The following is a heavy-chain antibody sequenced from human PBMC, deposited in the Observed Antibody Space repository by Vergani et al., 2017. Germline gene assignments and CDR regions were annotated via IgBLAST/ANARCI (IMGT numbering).Heavy chain of an antibody. V-gene: IGHV4-39*01. J-gene: IGHJ5*02. CDR3: ARGSRGWSGLPXFDP. D-gene: IGHD3-3*01. CDR1: GGSISSSSYY. CDR2: IYYSGST. Sequence: QVQLQQWGAGLLKPSETLSLTCTVSGGSISSSSYYWGWIRQPPGKGLEWIGSIYYSGSTYYNPSLKSRVTISVNTSKNQFSLKLSSVTAADTAVYYCARGSRGWSGLPXFDPWGQGTLVTVSS.